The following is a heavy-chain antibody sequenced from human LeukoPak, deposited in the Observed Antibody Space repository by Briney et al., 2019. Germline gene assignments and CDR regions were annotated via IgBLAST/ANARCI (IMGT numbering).Heavy chain of an antibody. J-gene: IGHJ4*02. V-gene: IGHV3-21*01. D-gene: IGHD2-21*02. CDR3: ASPVVVTATTDY. CDR1: GFTFSSYS. CDR2: ISSSSSYI. Sequence: GGSLRLSCAASGFTFSSYSMNWVRQAPGKGLEWVSSISSSSSYIYYADSVKGRFTISRDNAKNSLYLQMNSLRAEDTAAYYCASPVVVTATTDYWGQGTLVTVSS.